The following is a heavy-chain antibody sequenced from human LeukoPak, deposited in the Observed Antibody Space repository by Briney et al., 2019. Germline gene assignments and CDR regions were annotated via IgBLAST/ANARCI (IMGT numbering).Heavy chain of an antibody. J-gene: IGHJ4*02. CDR3: ARDRHLYYFDY. CDR1: GFTFSSYW. CDR2: IKQDGSEK. Sequence: PGGSLRLSCAASGFTFSSYWMSWVRQAPGKGLEWVADIKQDGSEKYYVDSVKGRFTISRDNAKNSLYLQMNSLRAEDTAVYYCARDRHLYYFDYWGQGTLVTVSS. V-gene: IGHV3-7*01.